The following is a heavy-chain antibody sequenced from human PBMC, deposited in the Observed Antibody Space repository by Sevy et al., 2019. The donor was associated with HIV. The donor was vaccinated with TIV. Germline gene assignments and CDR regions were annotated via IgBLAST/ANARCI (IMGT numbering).Heavy chain of an antibody. Sequence: GGSLRLSCAASGFTFIDYARHGAAQAPGKGLEGVAVIWSEGGNKYYGDSVKGRFTISRDSSKNTLFLQMNSLRVDDTAVYYCAREERSGTTTSFDYWGQGALVTVSS. V-gene: IGHV3-33*01. CDR1: GFTFIDYA. CDR3: AREERSGTTTSFDY. J-gene: IGHJ4*02. CDR2: IWSEGGNK. D-gene: IGHD1-7*01.